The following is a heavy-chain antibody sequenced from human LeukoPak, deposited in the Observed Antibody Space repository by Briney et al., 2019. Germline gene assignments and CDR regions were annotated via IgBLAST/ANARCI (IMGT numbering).Heavy chain of an antibody. V-gene: IGHV1-2*02. D-gene: IGHD3-9*01. CDR3: ARGQYYDILTGSDY. Sequence: ASVKVSCKASGYTFTGYYIHWVRQAPGQGLEWMGWINPNSGGTNYAQKFQGRVTMTRDTSITTAYMEMSRLRSDDTAVYYGARGQYYDILTGSDYWGQGTLVTVS. CDR2: INPNSGGT. J-gene: IGHJ4*02. CDR1: GYTFTGYY.